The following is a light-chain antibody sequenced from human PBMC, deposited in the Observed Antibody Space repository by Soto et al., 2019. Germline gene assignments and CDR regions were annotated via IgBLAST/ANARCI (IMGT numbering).Light chain of an antibody. CDR3: TSFTISTPRWV. CDR1: SSDVGGYNY. Sequence: QSALTQPASVSGSPGQSITISCTGTSSDVGGYNYVSWYQQYPGTAPKLMIYDVTNRPSGVSNRFSGSKSGNTASLTISGLQAEDEADYYCTSFTISTPRWVFGGGTKVTVL. CDR2: DVT. V-gene: IGLV2-14*01. J-gene: IGLJ3*02.